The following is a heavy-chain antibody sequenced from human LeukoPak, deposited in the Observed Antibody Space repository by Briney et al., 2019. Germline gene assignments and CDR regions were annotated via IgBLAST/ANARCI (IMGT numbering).Heavy chain of an antibody. CDR2: INHSGST. Sequence: PSETLSLTCAVYGGSFSGYYWSWIRQPPGKGLEWIGEINHSGSTNYNPSLKGRVTISVDTSKNQFSLKLSSVTAADTAVYYCARDIVGAEETGGTLSFDYWGQGTLVTVSS. D-gene: IGHD1-26*01. V-gene: IGHV4-34*01. J-gene: IGHJ4*02. CDR3: ARDIVGAEETGGTLSFDY. CDR1: GGSFSGYY.